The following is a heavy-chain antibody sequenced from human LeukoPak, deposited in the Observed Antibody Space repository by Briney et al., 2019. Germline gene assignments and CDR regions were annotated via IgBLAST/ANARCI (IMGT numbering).Heavy chain of an antibody. D-gene: IGHD6-19*01. V-gene: IGHV3-15*01. Sequence: GGSLRLSCAASGFTFTDVWMSWVRQTPGKGLEWVGRIISKSGGGTTDYAAPVKGRFTISRDDSKNMLCLQMNSLKAEDTAVYYCATHSNVWLLGNWGQGTLVTVSS. CDR3: ATHSNVWLLGN. J-gene: IGHJ4*02. CDR2: IISKSGGGTT. CDR1: GFTFTDVW.